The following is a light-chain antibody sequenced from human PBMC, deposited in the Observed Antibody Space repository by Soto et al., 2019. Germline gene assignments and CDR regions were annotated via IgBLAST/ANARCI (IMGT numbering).Light chain of an antibody. CDR1: SGHSSYA. CDR3: QTWGTGPWV. V-gene: IGLV4-69*01. J-gene: IGLJ3*02. CDR2: LNSDGSH. Sequence: QSVLTQSPSASASLGASVKLTCTLSSGHSSYAIAWHQQQPEKGPRYLMKLNSDGSHSKGDGIPDRFSGSSSGAERYLTISSLQSEDEADYYCQTWGTGPWVFGGGPKLTFL.